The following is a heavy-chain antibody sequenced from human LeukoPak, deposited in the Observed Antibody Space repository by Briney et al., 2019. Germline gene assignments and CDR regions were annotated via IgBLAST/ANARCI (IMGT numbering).Heavy chain of an antibody. V-gene: IGHV4-39*07. CDR2: IFSGGNT. CDR1: GVSISNSRSF. Sequence: SETLSLTCTVSGVSISNSRSFWGWIRQPPGKGLEWIVSIFSGGNTYYNPSLSSRVSISIDTSKNQFSLKLSSVTAADMAVYYCARGLAVIVVGHAFDIWGQGTMVTVSS. J-gene: IGHJ3*02. D-gene: IGHD3-22*01. CDR3: ARGLAVIVVGHAFDI.